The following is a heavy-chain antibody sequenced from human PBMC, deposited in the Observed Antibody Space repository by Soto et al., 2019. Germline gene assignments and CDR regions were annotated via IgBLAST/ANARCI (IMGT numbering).Heavy chain of an antibody. CDR1: GFTFSSYG. V-gene: IGHV3-30*18. CDR2: ISDNGDKR. D-gene: IGHD1-26*01. J-gene: IGHJ4*02. Sequence: QVQLVESGGGVVQPGRSLRLSCVASGFTFSSYGMHWVRQPPGKGLEWVALISDNGDKRYYADSVKGRFTISRDNSKNTLYLQMNGLRPGDTAVYFCAKARVRIVGANSFDYWGQGSLVTVSS. CDR3: AKARVRIVGANSFDY.